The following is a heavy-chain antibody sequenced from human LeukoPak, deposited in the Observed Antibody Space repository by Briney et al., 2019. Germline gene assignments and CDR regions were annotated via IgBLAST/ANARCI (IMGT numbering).Heavy chain of an antibody. Sequence: PSETLSLTCSVSGDSISYFYWSWIRQAAGKGLEWIGRISGSGSTDYNASLKSRVTMSVDTSKNQLSLKLSSVTAADTAVYYCARGDSSSWYYFDYWGQGTLVTVSS. CDR2: ISGSGST. J-gene: IGHJ4*02. D-gene: IGHD6-13*01. V-gene: IGHV4-4*07. CDR3: ARGDSSSWYYFDY. CDR1: GDSISYFY.